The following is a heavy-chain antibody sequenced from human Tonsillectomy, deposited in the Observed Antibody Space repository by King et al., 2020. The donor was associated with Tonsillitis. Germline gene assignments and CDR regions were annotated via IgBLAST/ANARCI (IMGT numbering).Heavy chain of an antibody. CDR1: GYRFTTSW. Sequence: QLVQSGAEVKKPGDSLRISCKGSGYRFTTSWISWVRQMPGKGLEWMGRSDPSDAYTNYSPSLQGHVTISADRSFSTAYLQWSSLKASNTAMYYCASLSYHGSGGHYYYMDVWGKGTTVTVSS. CDR2: SDPSDAYT. CDR3: ASLSYHGSGGHYYYMDV. D-gene: IGHD3-10*01. V-gene: IGHV5-10-1*03. J-gene: IGHJ6*03.